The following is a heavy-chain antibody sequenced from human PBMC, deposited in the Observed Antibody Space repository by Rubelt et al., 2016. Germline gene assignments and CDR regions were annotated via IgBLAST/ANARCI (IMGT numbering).Heavy chain of an antibody. CDR1: GFTFSSYG. J-gene: IGHJ4*02. CDR2: ISGSGGST. V-gene: IGHV3-23*04. CDR3: AKKRWEWYCIDY. D-gene: IGHD3-3*01. Sequence: VQLVESGGGVVQPGRSLRLSCAASGFTFSSYGMHWVRQAPGKGLEWVSAISGSGGSTYYADSVKGRFTISRDNSKNTLYLQMNSLRAEDTAVYYCAKKRWEWYCIDYWGQGTLVTVSS.